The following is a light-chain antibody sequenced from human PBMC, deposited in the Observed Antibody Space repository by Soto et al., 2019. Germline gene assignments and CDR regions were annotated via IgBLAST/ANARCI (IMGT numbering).Light chain of an antibody. CDR1: QTISSW. V-gene: IGKV1-5*01. Sequence: DIQMTQSPSTLSGSVGDRVTITCRASQTISSWLAWYQQKPGKAPKLLIYDASSLESGVPSRFTGSGSGTDFTLTISSLQPEDFATYFCHQTYITPWMFGQGTKVDIK. CDR3: HQTYITPWM. CDR2: DAS. J-gene: IGKJ1*01.